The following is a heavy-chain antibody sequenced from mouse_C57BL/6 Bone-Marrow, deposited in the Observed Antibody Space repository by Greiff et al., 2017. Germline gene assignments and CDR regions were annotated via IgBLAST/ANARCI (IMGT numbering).Heavy chain of an antibody. CDR3: AREGYGNLWYCDV. Sequence: QVQLQQPGAELVRPGSSVKLSCKASGYTFTSYWMDWVKQRPGQGLEWIGNIYPSDSETHYNQKFKDKATLTVDKSSSTAYMQLSSLTSEDSAVYYCAREGYGNLWYCDVWGTGTTVTVSS. V-gene: IGHV1-61*01. D-gene: IGHD2-10*02. CDR2: IYPSDSET. CDR1: GYTFTSYW. J-gene: IGHJ1*03.